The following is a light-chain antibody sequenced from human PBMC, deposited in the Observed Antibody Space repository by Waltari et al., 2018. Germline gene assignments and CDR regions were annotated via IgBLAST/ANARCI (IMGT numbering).Light chain of an antibody. CDR1: SDINVGDFN. CDR3: MFWSSNVWV. V-gene: IGLV5-37*01. Sequence: QPVLTQPPSSSASPGESARLTCTLPSDINVGDFNIYWYQQKPGSPPRFLLYYKSDSERAQGSGVPSRFAGSKDASANAGILRISGLQSEDEADYYCMFWSSNVWVFGGGTKLTVL. J-gene: IGLJ3*02. CDR2: YKSDSER.